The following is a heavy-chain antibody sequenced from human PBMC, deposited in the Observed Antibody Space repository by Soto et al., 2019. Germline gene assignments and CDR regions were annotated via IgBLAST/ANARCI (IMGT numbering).Heavy chain of an antibody. CDR3: ASLGSDYSSWFDP. J-gene: IGHJ5*02. CDR1: GCTFSSYT. D-gene: IGHD4-17*01. Sequence: ASVKVSCKASGCTFSSYTISWVRQAPGQGLEWMGRISAYNGNTNYAQKLQGRVTMTTDKSTSTAYMELRSLRSDDTAVYYCASLGSDYSSWFDPWGQGTLVTVSS. V-gene: IGHV1-18*01. CDR2: ISAYNGNT.